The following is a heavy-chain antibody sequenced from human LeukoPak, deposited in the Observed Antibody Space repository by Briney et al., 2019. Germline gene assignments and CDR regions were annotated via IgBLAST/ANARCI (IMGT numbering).Heavy chain of an antibody. D-gene: IGHD3-10*01. CDR3: AKTGVYRFYGMDV. V-gene: IGHV3-7*03. CDR2: IKQDGSEI. Sequence: GGSLRLSRAASGFTFSSNWMSWVRQAPGKGLEWVGNIKQDGSEIYYVDSVKGRFTISRDNAKNSLYLQMNSLRAEDTALYYCAKTGVYRFYGMDVWGQGTTVTVSS. J-gene: IGHJ6*02. CDR1: GFTFSSNW.